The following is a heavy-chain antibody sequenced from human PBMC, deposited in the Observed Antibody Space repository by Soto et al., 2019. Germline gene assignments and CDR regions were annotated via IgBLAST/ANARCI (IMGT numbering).Heavy chain of an antibody. CDR1: GFTFSNYA. CDR2: ISYDGGTK. CDR3: VRKFHYDSGTYLFDLDY. Sequence: QVQLVESGGGVVQPGRSLRLSCAASGFTFSNYAVHWVRQAPGKGLERVAVISYDGGTKNYADSVKGRFTISRDNSRNALYVQMNSLRVEDTAVDYWVRKFHYDSGTYLFDLDYWGQGTLVTVSS. D-gene: IGHD3-10*01. J-gene: IGHJ4*02. V-gene: IGHV3-30*14.